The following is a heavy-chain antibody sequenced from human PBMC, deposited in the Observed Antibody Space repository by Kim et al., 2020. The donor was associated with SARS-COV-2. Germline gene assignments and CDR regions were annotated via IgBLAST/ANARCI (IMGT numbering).Heavy chain of an antibody. D-gene: IGHD1-26*01. V-gene: IGHV3-30*01. Sequence: NKYYVGSVKGRFTISRDNSKNTLYLQMNSLRAEDTAVYYCARDEVGAPDYWGQGTLVTVSS. CDR3: ARDEVGAPDY. CDR2: NK. J-gene: IGHJ4*02.